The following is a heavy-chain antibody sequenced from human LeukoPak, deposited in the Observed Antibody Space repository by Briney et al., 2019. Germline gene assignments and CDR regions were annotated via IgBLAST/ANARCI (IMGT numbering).Heavy chain of an antibody. CDR2: ISWNSGSI. V-gene: IGHV3-9*01. D-gene: IGHD3-3*01. CDR1: GFTFDDYA. Sequence: PGGSLRLSCAASGFTFDDYAMHWVRQAPGKGLEWVSGISWNSGSIGYADSVKGRFTISRDNAKNSLYLQMNSLRAEDTALYYCAKANYDFWSGPPHFDYWGQGTLVTVSS. J-gene: IGHJ4*02. CDR3: AKANYDFWSGPPHFDY.